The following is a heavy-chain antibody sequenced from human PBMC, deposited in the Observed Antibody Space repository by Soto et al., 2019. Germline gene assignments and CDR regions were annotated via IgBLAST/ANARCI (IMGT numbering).Heavy chain of an antibody. CDR2: IIPIFGTA. D-gene: IGHD3-3*01. Sequence: ASVKVSCKASGGTFSSYAISWVRQAPGQGLEWMGGIIPIFGTANYAQKFQGRVTITADESTSTAYMELSSLRSEDTAVYYCAREEYYDFWSGSYGMDVWGQGTTVTVS. CDR1: GGTFSSYA. CDR3: AREEYYDFWSGSYGMDV. J-gene: IGHJ6*02. V-gene: IGHV1-69*13.